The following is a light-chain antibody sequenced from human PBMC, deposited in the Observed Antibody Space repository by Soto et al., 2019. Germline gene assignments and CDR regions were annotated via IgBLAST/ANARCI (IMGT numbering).Light chain of an antibody. J-gene: IGKJ1*01. CDR3: QQNYTHPRM. Sequence: DIQMTQSPSSLSASVGDRVTITCRASQSITIYLNWYQQQPGKAPRLLIYGASTLQAGVPSRFNGSGSMTDFTLTISDLHPADFETYYCQQNYTHPRMFGQGTKVDI. CDR2: GAS. V-gene: IGKV1-39*01. CDR1: QSITIY.